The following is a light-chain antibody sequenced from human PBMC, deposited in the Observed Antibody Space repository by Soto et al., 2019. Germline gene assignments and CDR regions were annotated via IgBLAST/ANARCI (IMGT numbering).Light chain of an antibody. Sequence: QSVLTQPRSVSGSPGQSVTISCTGTSSDVGPYNYVSWYQQHPGKVPKVMIFEVSERPSGVPDRFSGSKSGNTASLTISGLQAEDEADYYCCSYAGSYALFGGGTKVTVL. CDR3: CSYAGSYAL. J-gene: IGLJ2*01. CDR2: EVS. V-gene: IGLV2-11*01. CDR1: SSDVGPYNY.